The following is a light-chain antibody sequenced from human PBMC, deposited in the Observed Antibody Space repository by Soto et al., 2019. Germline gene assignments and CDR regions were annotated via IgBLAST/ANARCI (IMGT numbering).Light chain of an antibody. CDR2: EVS. J-gene: IGLJ1*01. V-gene: IGLV2-23*02. CDR1: SSDVGSYNL. CDR3: CSYAGSSHYA. Sequence: SALNQPASVTGFPGQLITISYTGTSSDVGSYNLVSWYQQHPGKAPKLMIYEVSKRPSGVSNRFSGSKSGNTASLTISGLQAKDETDYDCCSYAGSSHYAFRTGTTVTVL.